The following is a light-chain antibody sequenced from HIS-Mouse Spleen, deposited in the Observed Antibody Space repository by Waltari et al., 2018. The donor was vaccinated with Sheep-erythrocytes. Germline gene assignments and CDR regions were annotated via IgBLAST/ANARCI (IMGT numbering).Light chain of an antibody. Sequence: QSALTQPASVSGSPGQSITLSCTGTSSDAGSSNLFSWYQPHPGKAPKPMIYEGSKRPSGVSNRFSGSKSGNTASLTISGLQAEDEADYYCCSYAGSSTPWVFGGGTKLTVL. V-gene: IGLV2-23*01. CDR3: CSYAGSSTPWV. J-gene: IGLJ3*02. CDR2: EGS. CDR1: SSDAGSSNL.